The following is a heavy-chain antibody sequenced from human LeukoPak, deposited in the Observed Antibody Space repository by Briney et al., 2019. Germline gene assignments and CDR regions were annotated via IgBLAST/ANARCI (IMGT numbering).Heavy chain of an antibody. D-gene: IGHD6-19*01. CDR1: GFTFINAW. Sequence: GGSLRLSCAASGFTFINAWLTWVRQAPGKGLELVGRIKSETDGETTDYGAPVKGRFTISRDDSKNMLFLQMNSLKTEDTAVYYCTTGAPWYSGGRGWNDYWGQGTLVTVSS. J-gene: IGHJ4*02. CDR2: IKSETDGETT. CDR3: TTGAPWYSGGRGWNDY. V-gene: IGHV3-15*01.